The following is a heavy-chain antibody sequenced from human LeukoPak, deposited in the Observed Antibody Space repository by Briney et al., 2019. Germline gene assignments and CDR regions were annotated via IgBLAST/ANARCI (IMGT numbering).Heavy chain of an antibody. CDR2: IIPIFGTA. CDR3: AAGLAWELLPDY. CDR1: GGTFSSYA. D-gene: IGHD1-26*01. Sequence: GASVKVSCKASGGTFSSYAISWVRQAPGQGLEWMGGIIPIFGTANYAQKFQGRVTITADESTSTAYMELSSLRSEDTAVYYCAAGLAWELLPDYWGQGTLVTVSS. V-gene: IGHV1-69*13. J-gene: IGHJ4*02.